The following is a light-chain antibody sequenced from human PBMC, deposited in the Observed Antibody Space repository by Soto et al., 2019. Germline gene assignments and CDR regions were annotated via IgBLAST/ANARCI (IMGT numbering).Light chain of an antibody. CDR1: QSISTY. J-gene: IGKJ2*02. CDR3: QQSYSTPRT. Sequence: DIQMTQSPSSLSASVGDRVTITCRASQSISTYLNWYQQKVGKAPKLLIYAASSLQRGVPSSFSGSGSGTDFTLTISSLQPEDFATYYYQQSYSTPRTFGQGTKLHIK. CDR2: AAS. V-gene: IGKV1-39*01.